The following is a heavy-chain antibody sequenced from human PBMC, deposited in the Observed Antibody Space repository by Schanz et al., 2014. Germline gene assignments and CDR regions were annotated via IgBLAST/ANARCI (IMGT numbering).Heavy chain of an antibody. V-gene: IGHV3-23*01. CDR2: ISSGGGST. Sequence: EVQLLESGGGLVQPGGSLKLSCAASGLIFSNYVMSWVRQAPGKGLEWVSSISSGGGSTYYADSVKGRFTISRDNAKNTLYLQMNSLRAEDTAVYYCLAPDYDMDVWGQGTTVTVSS. CDR3: LAPDYDMDV. CDR1: GLIFSNYV. J-gene: IGHJ6*02.